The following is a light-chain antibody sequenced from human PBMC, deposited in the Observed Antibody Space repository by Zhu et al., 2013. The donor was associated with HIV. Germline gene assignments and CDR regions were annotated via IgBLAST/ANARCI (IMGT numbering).Light chain of an antibody. Sequence: ESVLTQSPGTLSLSPGERATLFCRARQSVSTTDLAWYQQKPGQAPRLLIFGASSRATGIPDRFSGSGSGTDFTLIISSLEPEDFAVYYCQQRSNWPSITFGRRDQGGGSN. CDR2: GAS. CDR1: QSVSTTD. J-gene: IGKJ4*01. V-gene: IGKV3D-20*02. CDR3: QQRSNWPSIT.